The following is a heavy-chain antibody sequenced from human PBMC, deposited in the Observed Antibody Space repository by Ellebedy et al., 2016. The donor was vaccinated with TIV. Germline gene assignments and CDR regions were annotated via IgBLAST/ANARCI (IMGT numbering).Heavy chain of an antibody. Sequence: GESLKISXAASGFTFSSYAMHWVRQAPGKGLEWVAVISYDGSNKYYADSVKGRFTISRDNSKNTLYLQMNSLRAEDTAVYYCARGISSSSPYWGQGTLVTVSS. V-gene: IGHV3-30-3*01. CDR1: GFTFSSYA. CDR2: ISYDGSNK. J-gene: IGHJ4*02. D-gene: IGHD6-6*01. CDR3: ARGISSSSPY.